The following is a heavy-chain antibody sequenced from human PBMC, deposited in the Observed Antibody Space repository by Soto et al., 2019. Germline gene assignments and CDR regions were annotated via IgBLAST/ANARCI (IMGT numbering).Heavy chain of an antibody. CDR3: ARDRRRFLEWLFVY. CDR1: GYTFTGYY. Sequence: QVPLVQSGAEVKKPGASVKVSCKASGYTFTGYYMHWVRQAPGQGLEWMGWINPNSGGTNYAQKFQGWVTMTKDTSLSTAYMELSRLRSNDTAVYYCARDRRRFLEWLFVYWGQGTLVTVSS. J-gene: IGHJ4*02. CDR2: INPNSGGT. D-gene: IGHD3-3*01. V-gene: IGHV1-2*04.